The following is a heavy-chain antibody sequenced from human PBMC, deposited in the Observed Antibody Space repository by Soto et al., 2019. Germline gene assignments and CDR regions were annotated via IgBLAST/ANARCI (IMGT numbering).Heavy chain of an antibody. V-gene: IGHV3-48*03. J-gene: IGHJ6*02. CDR3: ARELFWSGYYLHYGMDV. D-gene: IGHD3-3*01. CDR1: GFTLSSYE. CDR2: ISSSGSTI. Sequence: PGGSLRLSCAASGFTLSSYEMNWVRQAPGKGLEWVSYISSSGSTIYYADSVKGRFTISRDNAKNSLYLQMNSLRAEDTAVYYCARELFWSGYYLHYGMDVWGQGTTVTVSS.